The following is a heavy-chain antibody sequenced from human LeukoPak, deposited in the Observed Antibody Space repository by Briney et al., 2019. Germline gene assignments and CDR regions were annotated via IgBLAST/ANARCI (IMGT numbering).Heavy chain of an antibody. D-gene: IGHD3-10*01. J-gene: IGHJ4*02. CDR1: GYTFTSYA. CDR3: ARANWYYYGSGSPFDY. CDR2: INAGNDNT. Sequence: EASVKVSCKASGYTFTSYAMHWVRQAPGQRLEWMGWINAGNDNTKYSQKFQGRVTITRDTSASTAYMELSSLRSEDTAVYYCARANWYYYGSGSPFDYWGQGTLVTVSS. V-gene: IGHV1-3*01.